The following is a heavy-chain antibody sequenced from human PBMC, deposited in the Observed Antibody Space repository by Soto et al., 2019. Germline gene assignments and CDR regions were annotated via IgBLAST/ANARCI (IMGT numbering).Heavy chain of an antibody. CDR1: GFTFSSYS. D-gene: IGHD3-10*01. V-gene: IGHV3-21*01. Sequence: LRLSCAASGFTFSSYSMNWVRQAPGKGLEWVSSITSSSSYIYYADSVKGRFTISRDNAKNSLYLQMNSLRDDDTAVYYCAREEYYGSGSPFDDYWGQGTLVPVSS. CDR3: AREEYYGSGSPFDDY. J-gene: IGHJ4*02. CDR2: ITSSSSYI.